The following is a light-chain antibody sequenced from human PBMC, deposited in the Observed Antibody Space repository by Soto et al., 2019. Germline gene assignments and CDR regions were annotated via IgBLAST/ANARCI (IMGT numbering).Light chain of an antibody. CDR1: QSISTY. CDR2: AAS. V-gene: IGKV1-39*01. CDR3: QQSYSTPPT. Sequence: DIQMTQSPSSLSASVGDRVAITCRANQSISTYLNWYQQKPGKAPKLLIYAASSLQSGVPSRFSGSGSGTDFTLTISSLQPEDFATYYCQQSYSTPPTFGQGTRLEI. J-gene: IGKJ5*01.